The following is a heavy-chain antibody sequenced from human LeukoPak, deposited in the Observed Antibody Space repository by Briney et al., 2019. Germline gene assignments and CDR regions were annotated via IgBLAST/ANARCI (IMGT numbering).Heavy chain of an antibody. CDR1: GYTFTGYY. J-gene: IGHJ3*02. V-gene: IGHV1-2*02. CDR2: INPNSGGT. D-gene: IGHD6-13*01. Sequence: GASVKVSCKASGYTFTGYYMDWVRQAPGQGLEWMGWINPNSGGTNYAQKFQGRVTMTRDTSISTAYMELSRLRSDDTAVYYCATPSSSWCAFDIWGQGTMVTVSS. CDR3: ATPSSSWCAFDI.